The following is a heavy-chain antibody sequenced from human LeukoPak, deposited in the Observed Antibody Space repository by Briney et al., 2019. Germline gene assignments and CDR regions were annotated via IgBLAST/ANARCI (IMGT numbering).Heavy chain of an antibody. Sequence: PGGSLRLSCAASGFTFSNYAMHWVRQAPGKGLEWVSVIYSGGSTYYADSVKGRFTISRDNSKNTLYLQMNSLRAEDTAVYYCARGGPEAGRFDYWVQGTLVTVSS. J-gene: IGHJ4*02. CDR3: ARGGPEAGRFDY. V-gene: IGHV3-66*01. CDR2: IYSGGST. CDR1: GFTFSNYA. D-gene: IGHD1-1*01.